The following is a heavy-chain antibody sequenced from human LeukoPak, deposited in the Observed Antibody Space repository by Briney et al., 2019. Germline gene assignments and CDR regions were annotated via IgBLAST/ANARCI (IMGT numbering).Heavy chain of an antibody. Sequence: GGSLRLSCAASGFTFSSYYMSWVRQAPGKGLEWVANIKQDGSETHYVDSVKGRFTISRDNAKTSLYLQMNSLRAEDTAVYYCASSSGYSGNDYWGQGTLVTVSS. CDR1: GFTFSSYY. CDR3: ASSSGYSGNDY. D-gene: IGHD5-12*01. CDR2: IKQDGSET. V-gene: IGHV3-7*01. J-gene: IGHJ4*02.